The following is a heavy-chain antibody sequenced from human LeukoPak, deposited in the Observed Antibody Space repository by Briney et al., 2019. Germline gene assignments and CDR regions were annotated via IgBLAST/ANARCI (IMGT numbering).Heavy chain of an antibody. V-gene: IGHV3-30*03. J-gene: IGHJ4*02. CDR2: ISYDGSNK. D-gene: IGHD3-3*01. CDR3: ARAQYYDFWSGSVFDY. CDR1: GFTFSSYG. Sequence: GGSLRLPCAASGFTFSSYGMHWVRQAPGKGLEWVAVISYDGSNKYYADSVKGRFTISRDNSKNTLYLQMNSLRAEDTAVYYCARAQYYDFWSGSVFDYWGQGTLVTVSS.